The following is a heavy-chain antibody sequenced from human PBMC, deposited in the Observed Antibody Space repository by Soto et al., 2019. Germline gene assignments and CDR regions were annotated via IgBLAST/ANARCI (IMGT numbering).Heavy chain of an antibody. Sequence: GGSLRLSCTASGFTFGDYAMSWFRQAPGKGLEWVGFIRSKAYGGTTEYAASVKGRFTISRDDSKSIAYLQMNSLKTEDTAVYYCTREEYSYGPNWFDPWGQGTLVTVS. CDR3: TREEYSYGPNWFDP. CDR2: IRSKAYGGTT. J-gene: IGHJ5*02. D-gene: IGHD5-18*01. CDR1: GFTFGDYA. V-gene: IGHV3-49*03.